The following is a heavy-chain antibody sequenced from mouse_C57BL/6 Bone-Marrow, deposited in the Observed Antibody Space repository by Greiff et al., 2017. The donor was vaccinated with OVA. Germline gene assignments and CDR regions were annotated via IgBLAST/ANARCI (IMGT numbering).Heavy chain of an antibody. V-gene: IGHV1-69*01. CDR3: ARDGYYVYYAMDY. Sequence: VQLQQPGAELVMPGASVKLSCKASGYTFTSYWMHWVKQRPGQGLEWFGEIDASDSYTNYNQKFKGKSTLTVHKSSSTAYMQLSSLTSEDSAVYYCARDGYYVYYAMDYWGQGTSVTVSS. CDR1: GYTFTSYW. D-gene: IGHD2-3*01. CDR2: IDASDSYT. J-gene: IGHJ4*01.